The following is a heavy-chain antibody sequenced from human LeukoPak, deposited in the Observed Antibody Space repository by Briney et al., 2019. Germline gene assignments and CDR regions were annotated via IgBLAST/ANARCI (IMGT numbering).Heavy chain of an antibody. D-gene: IGHD2-2*01. Sequence: GGSLRLSCATSGFTFISYWMTWVRQAPGKGLEWVANINQDGTEKYYVDSAKGRFTISRDNAKNSLYLQMNSLRAEDTAVYYCARDADCTSTSCFDYWGQGTLVTVSS. CDR3: ARDADCTSTSCFDY. J-gene: IGHJ4*02. CDR1: GFTFISYW. CDR2: INQDGTEK. V-gene: IGHV3-7*01.